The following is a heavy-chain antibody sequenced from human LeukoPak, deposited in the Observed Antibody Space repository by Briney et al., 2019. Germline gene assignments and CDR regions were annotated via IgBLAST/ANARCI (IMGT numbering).Heavy chain of an antibody. CDR3: AGGSGYYSYYFDY. V-gene: IGHV4-34*01. D-gene: IGHD3-22*01. CDR1: GGSFSGYY. J-gene: IGHJ4*02. Sequence: PSETLSLTCAAYGGSFSGYYWSWIRQPPGKGLEWLGEINHSGSTNYNPSLKSRVTISVDTSKNQFSLKLSSVTAADTAVYYCAGGSGYYSYYFDYWGQGTLVTVSS. CDR2: INHSGST.